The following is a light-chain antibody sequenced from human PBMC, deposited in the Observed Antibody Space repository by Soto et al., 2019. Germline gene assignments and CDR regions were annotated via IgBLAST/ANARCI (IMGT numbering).Light chain of an antibody. CDR2: DAS. J-gene: IGKJ2*01. Sequence: AIQLTQAPSSLSASVGDRVTISCRTSQDISSALAWYQQRPGKPPKLLLSDASSLESGVPSRFSGSGSGTGFTLTISSLQPEDFATYYCQRFNDFPGTFGQGTTLEIK. CDR1: QDISSA. CDR3: QRFNDFPGT. V-gene: IGKV1D-13*01.